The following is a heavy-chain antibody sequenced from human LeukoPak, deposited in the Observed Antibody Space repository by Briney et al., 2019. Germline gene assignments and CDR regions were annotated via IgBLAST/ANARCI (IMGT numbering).Heavy chain of an antibody. Sequence: PGGSLRLSCAASGFTLSNFAMAWVRQVPEKGLEWVSFIRGGGAGAHYADSVRGRFTISRDNSKNTLYLEMNSLRADDTAVYYCARDSFAAGSYRNWFDPWGQGTLVTVSS. V-gene: IGHV3-23*01. D-gene: IGHD1-26*01. CDR1: GFTLSNFA. CDR2: IRGGGAGA. CDR3: ARDSFAAGSYRNWFDP. J-gene: IGHJ5*02.